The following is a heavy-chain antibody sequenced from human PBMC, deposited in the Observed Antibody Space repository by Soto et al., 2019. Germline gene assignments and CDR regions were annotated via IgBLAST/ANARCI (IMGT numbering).Heavy chain of an antibody. Sequence: QLQLQESGPGLVKPSETLSLTCTVSGGSISSSSYYWGWIRQPPGKGLEWIGSIYYSGSTYYNPXXXXXXXXXXXXXXXXXXXXXXXXXXXXXXXXXXXXXXXXXXXRYWGQGTLVTVSS. CDR3: XXXXXXXXXRY. J-gene: IGHJ4*02. V-gene: IGHV4-39*01. CDR2: IYYSGST. CDR1: GGSISSSSYY.